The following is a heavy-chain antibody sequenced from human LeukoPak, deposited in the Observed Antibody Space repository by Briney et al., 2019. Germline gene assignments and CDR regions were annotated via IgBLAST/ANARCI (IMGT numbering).Heavy chain of an antibody. CDR1: GFTFSHHA. CDR3: AKSMTTTNVDWFNP. V-gene: IGHV3-23*01. D-gene: IGHD2-8*01. CDR2: IIGDGSNA. J-gene: IGHJ5*02. Sequence: PGGSLRLSCAASGFTFSHHAMSWARQSLGKRLEWVSVIIGDGSNAYCADSVKGRFTISRDNSNNMLYLQMNSLRGEDTAVYYCAKSMTTTNVDWFNPWGQGTLVTVSS.